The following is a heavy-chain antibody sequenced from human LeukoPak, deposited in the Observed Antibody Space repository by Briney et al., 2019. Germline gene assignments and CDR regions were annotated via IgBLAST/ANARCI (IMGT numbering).Heavy chain of an antibody. CDR3: ARDGSGSYYVHWFDP. CDR2: ISAYNGNT. J-gene: IGHJ5*02. CDR1: GHTFTNYG. D-gene: IGHD1-26*01. Sequence: ASVKVSCKASGHTFTNYGITWVRQAPGEGLEWMGWISAYNGNTNYAQKLQGRVTMTTDTSTSTAYMELRSLRSDDTAVYYCARDGSGSYYVHWFDPWGQGTLVTVSS. V-gene: IGHV1-18*01.